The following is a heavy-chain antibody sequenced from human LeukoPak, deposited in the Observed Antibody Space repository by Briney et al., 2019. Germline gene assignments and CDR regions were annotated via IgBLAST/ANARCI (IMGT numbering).Heavy chain of an antibody. D-gene: IGHD6-13*01. Sequence: ASVKVSCKASGYTFTSYGISWVRQAPGQGLEWMGIINPSGGSTSYAQKVQGRVTMTRDTSTSTVYMELSSLRSEDTAVYYCARDHESISIAAAPAWGQGTLVTVSS. J-gene: IGHJ5*02. V-gene: IGHV1-46*01. CDR3: ARDHESISIAAAPA. CDR2: INPSGGST. CDR1: GYTFTSYG.